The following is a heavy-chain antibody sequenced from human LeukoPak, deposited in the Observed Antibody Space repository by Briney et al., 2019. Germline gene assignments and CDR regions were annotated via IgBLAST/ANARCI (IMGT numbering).Heavy chain of an antibody. CDR1: GFTFSFYG. J-gene: IGHJ6*04. CDR3: AKSTKYGNAEKV. V-gene: IGHV3-30*02. Sequence: GGSLRLSCTTSGFTFSFYGMHWVRQVPGKGLEWVSFTWNDGSHKNYADSVKGRFTISRDNSMNTLYLQMNSLRPEDTAVYYCAKSTKYGNAEKVWGKGTMVTVSS. CDR2: TWNDGSHK. D-gene: IGHD2/OR15-2a*01.